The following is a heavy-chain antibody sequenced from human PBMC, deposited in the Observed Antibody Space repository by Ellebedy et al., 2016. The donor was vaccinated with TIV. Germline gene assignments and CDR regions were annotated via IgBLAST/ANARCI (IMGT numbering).Heavy chain of an antibody. CDR2: INHSGST. V-gene: IGHV4-39*07. CDR1: GGSISSSSYY. J-gene: IGHJ5*02. CDR3: AREAYYYDSSAYNWFDP. D-gene: IGHD3-22*01. Sequence: SETLSLXCTVSGGSISSSSYYWSWIRQPPGKGLEWIGEINHSGSTNYNPSLKSRVTISVDTSKNQFSLKLSSVTAADTAVYYCAREAYYYDSSAYNWFDPWGQGTLVTVSS.